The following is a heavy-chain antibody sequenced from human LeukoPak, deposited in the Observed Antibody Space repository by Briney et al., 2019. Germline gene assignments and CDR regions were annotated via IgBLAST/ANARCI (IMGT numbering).Heavy chain of an antibody. D-gene: IGHD5-12*01. Sequence: ESGGSLRLSCAASGFTFSSYAMSWIRQAPGKGLEWVSAISGSGGSTYYADSVKGRFTISRDNSKNTLYLQMNSLGAEATAVYYCAKGSGYSGYWGQGTLVTVSS. CDR1: GFTFSSYA. V-gene: IGHV3-23*01. CDR3: AKGSGYSGY. J-gene: IGHJ4*02. CDR2: ISGSGGST.